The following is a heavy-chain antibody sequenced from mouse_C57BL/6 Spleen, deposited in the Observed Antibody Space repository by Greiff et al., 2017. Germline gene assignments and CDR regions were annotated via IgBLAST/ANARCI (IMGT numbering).Heavy chain of an antibody. CDR3: ASDGYCCGSSCAC. CDR2: IYPRSGNT. CDR1: GYTFTSYG. Sequence: QVQLQQSGAELARPGASVKLSCKASGYTFTSYGISWVKQRTGQGLEWIGEIYPRSGNTYYNEKFKGKATLTADKSSSTAYMELRSLTSEDSAVYVCASDGYCCGSSCACRGHVTLVSVAA. V-gene: IGHV1-81*01. D-gene: IGHD1-1*01. J-gene: IGHJ3*01.